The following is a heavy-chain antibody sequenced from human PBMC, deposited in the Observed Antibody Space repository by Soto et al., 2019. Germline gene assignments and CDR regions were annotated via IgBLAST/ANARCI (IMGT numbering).Heavy chain of an antibody. J-gene: IGHJ6*02. CDR1: GGSISSSNYH. V-gene: IGHV4-39*01. CDR2: FYYSGST. Sequence: QLQLQESGPGLVKPSETLSLTCTVSGGSISSSNYHWGWIRQPPGKGLEWIGSFYYSGSTYYNPSLKRRITISVETSKNQCSLKRTSVTAADTAVYYCAILSGMDVWGQGITVTVSS. CDR3: AILSGMDV.